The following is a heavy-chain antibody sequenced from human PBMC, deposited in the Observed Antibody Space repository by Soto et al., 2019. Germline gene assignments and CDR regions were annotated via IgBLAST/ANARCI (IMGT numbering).Heavy chain of an antibody. Sequence: GGSLRLSCAASGFMFSAYWMSWVRQAPGKGLEWVANIHGDGGKIYYVDSVKGRFTISRDNAKRSLYPQMNSLRAEDTAVYYCARDFYGRYPYGPADYSCQTALLTVFS. CDR2: IHGDGGKI. CDR1: GFMFSAYW. V-gene: IGHV3-7*01. CDR3: ARDFYGRYPYGPADY. D-gene: IGHD5-18*01. J-gene: IGHJ4*02.